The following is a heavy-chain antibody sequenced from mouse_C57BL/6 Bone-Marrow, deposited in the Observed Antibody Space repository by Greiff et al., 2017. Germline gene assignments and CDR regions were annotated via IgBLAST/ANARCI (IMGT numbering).Heavy chain of an antibody. CDR2: IDPANGNT. J-gene: IGHJ3*01. CDR3: APLPPFAD. V-gene: IGHV14-3*01. D-gene: IGHD2-1*01. CDR1: GFNIKNTY. Sequence: EVQLQESVAELVRPGASVKLSCTASGFNIKNTYMHWVKQRPEQGLEWIGRIDPANGNTKYAPKFQGQATITSDTSSNTAYLQLSRLTSEDTAIYYWAPLPPFADWGQGTLVTVSA.